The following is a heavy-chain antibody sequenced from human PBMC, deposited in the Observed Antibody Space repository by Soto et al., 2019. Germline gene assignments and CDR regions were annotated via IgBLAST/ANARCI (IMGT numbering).Heavy chain of an antibody. CDR3: ASSTGDGYNPYYFDY. Sequence: SETLFLTCTVSGGSISSYYWSWIRQPPGKGLEWIGYIYYSGSTNYNPSLKSRVTISVDTSKNQFSLKLSSVTAADTAVYYCASSTGDGYNPYYFDYWGQGTLVTVSS. J-gene: IGHJ4*02. CDR2: IYYSGST. CDR1: GGSISSYY. V-gene: IGHV4-59*01. D-gene: IGHD5-12*01.